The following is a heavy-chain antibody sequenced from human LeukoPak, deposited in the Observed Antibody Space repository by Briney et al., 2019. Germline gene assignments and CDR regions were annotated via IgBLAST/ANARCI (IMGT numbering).Heavy chain of an antibody. CDR1: GFAFSSYW. CDR3: ARSIVGATTWFDF. D-gene: IGHD1-26*01. Sequence: GGSLRLSCTASGFAFSSYWMHWVRLTPGKGLVWVSGINSDGGTTNYADSVKGRFTISRDNAKNTLYLQISSLRAEDTAVYFCARSIVGATTWFDFWGQGTLVAVSS. CDR2: INSDGGTT. J-gene: IGHJ4*02. V-gene: IGHV3-74*01.